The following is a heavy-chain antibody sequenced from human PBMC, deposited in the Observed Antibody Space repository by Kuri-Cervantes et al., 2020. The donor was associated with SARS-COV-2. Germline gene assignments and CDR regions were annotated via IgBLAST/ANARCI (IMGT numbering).Heavy chain of an antibody. V-gene: IGHV3-30*19. J-gene: IGHJ4*02. Sequence: GGSLRLSCAASGFTFSSYGMHWVRQAPGKGLEWVAVISYDGSNEYYADSVKGRFTISRDNSKNTLYLQMNSLRAEDTAVYYCARELGSWPFDYWGQGTLVTVSS. CDR3: ARELGSWPFDY. CDR2: ISYDGSNE. D-gene: IGHD6-13*01. CDR1: GFTFSSYG.